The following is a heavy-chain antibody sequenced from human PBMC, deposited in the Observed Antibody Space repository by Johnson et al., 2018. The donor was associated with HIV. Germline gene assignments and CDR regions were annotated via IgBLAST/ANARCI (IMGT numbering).Heavy chain of an antibody. CDR1: GFTFSNAW. V-gene: IGHV3-33*08. CDR3: ARDIIAVAGYDAFDI. Sequence: QVQLVESGGGFVQPGGSLRLSCGASGFTFSNAWMSWVRQAPVKGLEWVAVIWYDGSNKYYPASVKGRFTTSRENAKNSFDLQMNSLTAGDTAVYYCARDIIAVAGYDAFDIWGQGTLVTVSS. D-gene: IGHD6-19*01. J-gene: IGHJ3*02. CDR2: IWYDGSNK.